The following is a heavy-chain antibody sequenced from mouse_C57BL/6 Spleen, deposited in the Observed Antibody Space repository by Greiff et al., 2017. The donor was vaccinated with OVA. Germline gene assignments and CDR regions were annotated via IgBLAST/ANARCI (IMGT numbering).Heavy chain of an antibody. D-gene: IGHD1-1*01. CDR3: ARSYGSSSYAMDY. CDR1: GYTFTSYW. CDR2: IYPGSGST. V-gene: IGHV1-55*01. Sequence: QVQLQQPGAELVKPGASVKMSCKASGYTFTSYWITWVKQRPGQGLEWIGDIYPGSGSTNYNEKFKSKATLTVDTSSSTAYMQLSSLTSEDSAVYYCARSYGSSSYAMDYWGQGTSVTVSS. J-gene: IGHJ4*01.